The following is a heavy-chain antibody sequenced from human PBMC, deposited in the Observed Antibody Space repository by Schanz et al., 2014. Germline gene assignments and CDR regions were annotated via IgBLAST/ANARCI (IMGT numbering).Heavy chain of an antibody. CDR3: ARDQSPYTNSSDVRYFDY. CDR1: GYTFTSYS. CDR2: INVGNGNT. D-gene: IGHD6-6*01. Sequence: QVQLLQSGAEVKKPGASMKVSCKASGYTFTSYSIHWVRQAPGQGLEWMGWINVGNGNTRYSQKLQGRVTMTADTSTSTAYMDLRSLRSDDTAVYYCARDQSPYTNSSDVRYFDYWGQGSLVTVSS. V-gene: IGHV1-3*01. J-gene: IGHJ4*02.